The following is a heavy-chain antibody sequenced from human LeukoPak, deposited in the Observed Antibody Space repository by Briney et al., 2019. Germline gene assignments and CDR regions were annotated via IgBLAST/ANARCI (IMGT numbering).Heavy chain of an antibody. CDR2: IQYDGSTT. J-gene: IGHJ3*02. CDR3: ARALVAGVTLNALDI. Sequence: GGSLRLXCAASGFSFSSYWMHWVRQAPGKGLVWVARIQYDGSTTNYADSVKGRFTISRDNAKKTLYVQMNSLRAEDTAVYYCARALVAGVTLNALDIWGQGTMVTVSS. V-gene: IGHV3-74*01. D-gene: IGHD2-15*01. CDR1: GFSFSSYW.